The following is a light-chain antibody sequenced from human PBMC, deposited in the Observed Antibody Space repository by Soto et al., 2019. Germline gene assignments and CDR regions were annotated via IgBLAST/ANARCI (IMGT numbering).Light chain of an antibody. CDR2: KVS. V-gene: IGKV2-24*01. J-gene: IGKJ2*01. CDR1: QSLVHSDGNTY. Sequence: DIVLTQTPLSSPVTLGQPASISCRSSQSLVHSDGNTYLSWFHQRPGQPPRLLIDKVSNRFSGVPDRFSGSGAGTDFTLKISRVEAEDVGIYLCMQATQHRPYTFGQGTKLEIK. CDR3: MQATQHRPYT.